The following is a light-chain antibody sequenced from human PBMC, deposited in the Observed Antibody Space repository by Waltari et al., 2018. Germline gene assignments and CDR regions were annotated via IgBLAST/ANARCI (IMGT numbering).Light chain of an antibody. CDR2: EVS. Sequence: QSALTQPASVSGSPGQSITISCTGTSSDVGAYNYVSWYQHHPGKAPKLMIYEVSNRPSGVSNRFSGSKSGNTASLTISGLQAEDEADYYCNSYTSSSTQVFGGGTKLTVL. CDR1: SSDVGAYNY. CDR3: NSYTSSSTQV. V-gene: IGLV2-14*01. J-gene: IGLJ3*02.